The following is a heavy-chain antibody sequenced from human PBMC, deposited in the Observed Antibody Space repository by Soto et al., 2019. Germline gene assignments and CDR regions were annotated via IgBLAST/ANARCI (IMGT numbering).Heavy chain of an antibody. CDR1: GFTFGDYA. J-gene: IGHJ4*02. CDR3: TRAGLPIAFDY. Sequence: GGSLRLSCTASGFTFGDYAMSWVRQAPGKGLEWVGFIRSKAYGGTTEYAASVKGRFTISRDDSKSIAYLQMNSLKTEDTAVYYCTRAGLPIAFDYWGQGTLVTVSS. V-gene: IGHV3-49*04. CDR2: IRSKAYGGTT.